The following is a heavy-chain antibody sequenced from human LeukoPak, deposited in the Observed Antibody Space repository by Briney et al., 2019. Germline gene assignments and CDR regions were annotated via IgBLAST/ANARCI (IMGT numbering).Heavy chain of an antibody. Sequence: GGSLRLSCAASGFSLSNYDMVWVRQAPGKGLEWIAATGLSTTYIAYADSVKGRFTIFRDNAENSVYLQMNSLRAEDTAVYYCARGRGYSYGHFDYWGQGTLVTVSS. J-gene: IGHJ4*02. CDR2: TGLSTTYI. D-gene: IGHD5-18*01. V-gene: IGHV3-21*04. CDR1: GFSLSNYD. CDR3: ARGRGYSYGHFDY.